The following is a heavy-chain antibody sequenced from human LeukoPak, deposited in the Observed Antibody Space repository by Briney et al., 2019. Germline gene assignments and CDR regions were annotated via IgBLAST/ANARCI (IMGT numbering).Heavy chain of an antibody. CDR3: TRDRGYSGYAHGY. V-gene: IGHV3-48*04. J-gene: IGHJ4*02. CDR2: ISSSSSTI. Sequence: RGSLRLSCAASGFTFSSYSMNWVRQAPGKGLEWVSYISSSSSTIYYADSVRGRFTISRDNTENSLFLQMNRLTAEDTAVYYCTRDRGYSGYAHGYWGQGSLVTVSS. CDR1: GFTFSSYS. D-gene: IGHD5-12*01.